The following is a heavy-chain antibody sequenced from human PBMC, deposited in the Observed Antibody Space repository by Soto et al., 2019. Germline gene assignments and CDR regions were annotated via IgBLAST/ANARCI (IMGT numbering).Heavy chain of an antibody. J-gene: IGHJ6*02. Sequence: ASVKVSCKASGYTFTSYDINWVRQATGQGLEWMGWMNPNSGNTGYAQKFQGRVTMTRNTSISTAYMELSSLRSEDTAVYYCARGQRSCSGGCCLFYYYYYGMDVWGQGTTVTVSS. D-gene: IGHD2-15*01. CDR1: GYTFTSYD. V-gene: IGHV1-8*01. CDR3: ARGQRSCSGGCCLFYYYYYGMDV. CDR2: MNPNSGNT.